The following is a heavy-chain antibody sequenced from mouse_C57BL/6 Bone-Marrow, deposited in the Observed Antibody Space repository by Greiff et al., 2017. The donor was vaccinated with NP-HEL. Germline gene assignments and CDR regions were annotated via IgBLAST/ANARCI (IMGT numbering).Heavy chain of an antibody. Sequence: LQESGAELVRPGTSVKVSCKASGYAFTNYLIEWVKQRPGQGLEWIGVINPGSGGTNYNEKFKGKATLTADKSSSTAYMQLSSLTSEDSAVLFCARRGYDGYFFFDYWGEGTTLTVSS. V-gene: IGHV1-54*01. J-gene: IGHJ2*01. CDR2: INPGSGGT. CDR1: GYAFTNYL. CDR3: ARRGYDGYFFFDY. D-gene: IGHD2-3*01.